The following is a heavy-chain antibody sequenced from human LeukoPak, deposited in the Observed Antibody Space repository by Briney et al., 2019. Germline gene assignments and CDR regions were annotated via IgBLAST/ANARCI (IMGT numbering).Heavy chain of an antibody. Sequence: SETLSLTCIVSGGSISSSSYYWGWIRHPPGKGLEWIGNIYYSGNTYYNPSLKSRVTISLDTSKNQFSLKLNSVTAADTAVYYCARVTGYMIEDYFDYWGQGTLVTVSS. D-gene: IGHD3-22*01. J-gene: IGHJ4*02. V-gene: IGHV4-39*01. CDR1: GGSISSSSYY. CDR3: ARVTGYMIEDYFDY. CDR2: IYYSGNT.